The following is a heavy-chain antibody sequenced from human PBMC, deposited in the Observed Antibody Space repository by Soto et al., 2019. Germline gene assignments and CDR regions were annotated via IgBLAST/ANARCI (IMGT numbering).Heavy chain of an antibody. CDR1: GGTFSSYA. CDR2: IIPIFGTA. D-gene: IGHD6-13*01. CDR3: VRGFGSSWNTGGYNWFYF. V-gene: IGHV1-69*01. Sequence: QVQLVQSGAEVKKPGSSVKVSCKASGGTFSSYAISWVRQAPGQGLEWMGGIIPIFGTANYAQKFQGRVTIPADESTSTDYMELSSLTFEDTAVYYCVRGFGSSWNTGGYNWFYFWGQGTLVTVSS. J-gene: IGHJ5*01.